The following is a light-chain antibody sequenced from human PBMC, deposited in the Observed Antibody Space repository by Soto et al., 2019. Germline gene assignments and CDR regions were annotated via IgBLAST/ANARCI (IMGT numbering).Light chain of an antibody. CDR1: SSDVGGYNY. Sequence: QSGLTQPAAGSESPGQSITIHYTGTSSDVGGYNYVSWYQQHPGKAPKLMIYDVSNRPSGVSNRFSGSKSGNTASLTISGLQAEDEADYYCSSYTSSSTLFVFGTGTKVTVL. J-gene: IGLJ1*01. CDR2: DVS. V-gene: IGLV2-14*01. CDR3: SSYTSSSTLFV.